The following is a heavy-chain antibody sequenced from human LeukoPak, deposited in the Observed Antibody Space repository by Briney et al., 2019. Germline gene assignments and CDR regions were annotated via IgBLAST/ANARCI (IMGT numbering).Heavy chain of an antibody. Sequence: GASVKVSCKASGYTFTGYYMHWVRQAPGQGLEWMGWINPNSGGTNYAQKFQGRVTMTRDTSISTAYMELSRLRSDDTAVYYCARARSYYDILTGYSPLYYFDYWGQGTLVTVSS. CDR1: GYTFTGYY. J-gene: IGHJ4*02. V-gene: IGHV1-2*02. CDR3: ARARSYYDILTGYSPLYYFDY. D-gene: IGHD3-9*01. CDR2: INPNSGGT.